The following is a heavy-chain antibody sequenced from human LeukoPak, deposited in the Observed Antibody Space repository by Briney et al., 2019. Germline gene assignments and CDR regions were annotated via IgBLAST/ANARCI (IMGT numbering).Heavy chain of an antibody. Sequence: SVKVSCEASGFTFSDSAVQWVRQARGQRLEWIGWIVVGSGDTNYAQKFQERVTITRDMSTSTTYMELSSLRSEDTAVYYCAATGLKIVVLAGIQPLGFDPWGQGTLVTVSS. CDR3: AATGLKIVVLAGIQPLGFDP. CDR2: IVVGSGDT. V-gene: IGHV1-58*01. J-gene: IGHJ5*02. D-gene: IGHD2-2*01. CDR1: GFTFSDSA.